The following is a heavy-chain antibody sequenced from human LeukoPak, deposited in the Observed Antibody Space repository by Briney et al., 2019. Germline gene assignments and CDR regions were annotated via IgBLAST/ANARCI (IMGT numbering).Heavy chain of an antibody. CDR3: ASRWQLVPV. V-gene: IGHV1-46*01. J-gene: IGHJ4*02. D-gene: IGHD6-13*01. CDR2: INPSGGST. Sequence: GASVKVSCKXSGYTFTSYYMHWVRQAPGQGLEWMGIINPSGGSTSYSQKFQGRVTMTRDTSTSTVYMVLSSLRSEDTAVYYCASRWQLVPVWGQGTLVTVSS. CDR1: GYTFTSYY.